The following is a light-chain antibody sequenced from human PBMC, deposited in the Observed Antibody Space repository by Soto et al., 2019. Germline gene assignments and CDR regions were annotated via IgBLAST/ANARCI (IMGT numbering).Light chain of an antibody. CDR3: QQYGSSPT. V-gene: IGKV3-20*01. Sequence: EIGLTQSPGTLSLFPGERATLSCRASQSLSTSYLAWYRLKPGQAPRLLIYAASSRASGIPDRFSGSGSGTDFTLTISRLEPGDFAVYYCQQYGSSPTFGQGTRLEIK. J-gene: IGKJ5*01. CDR2: AAS. CDR1: QSLSTSY.